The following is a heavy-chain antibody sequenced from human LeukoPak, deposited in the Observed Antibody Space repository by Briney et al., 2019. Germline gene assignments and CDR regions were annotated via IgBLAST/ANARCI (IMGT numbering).Heavy chain of an antibody. Sequence: PGGSLRLSCAASGFFFNTYWMHWVRQAPGKGLVWVSRINSDGSKTSHADSVKGRFTISRDNAKNTLYLQMNGLRAEDTAVYYCAREGSLEYYFDYWGRGTLVTVSS. CDR2: INSDGSKT. D-gene: IGHD3-10*01. V-gene: IGHV3-74*01. J-gene: IGHJ4*02. CDR3: AREGSLEYYFDY. CDR1: GFFFNTYW.